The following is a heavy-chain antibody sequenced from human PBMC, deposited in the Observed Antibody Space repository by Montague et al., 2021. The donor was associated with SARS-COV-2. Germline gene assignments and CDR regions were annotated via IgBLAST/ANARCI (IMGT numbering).Heavy chain of an antibody. Sequence: SETLSLTCAVYGGSFSGYYWSWIRQPPGKGLEWIGEINHSGSTNYNPSLRSRVTISVDTSENQSSLKLSSVTAADTAVYYCASLTLGYCSSTSCYSDWFDPWGQGTLVTVSS. D-gene: IGHD2-2*02. J-gene: IGHJ5*02. CDR3: ASLTLGYCSSTSCYSDWFDP. CDR2: INHSGST. V-gene: IGHV4-34*01. CDR1: GGSFSGYY.